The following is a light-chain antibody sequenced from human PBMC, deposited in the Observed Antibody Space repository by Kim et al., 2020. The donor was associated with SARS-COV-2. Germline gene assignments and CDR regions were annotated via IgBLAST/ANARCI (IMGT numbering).Light chain of an antibody. CDR2: DVT. J-gene: IGLJ3*02. V-gene: IGLV2-14*03. CDR3: SSYTSSKTWL. Sequence: GKSIAISGTGTNNDIGGYNYVSWYQHHPGKAPKLLIYDVTKRPSGVSNRFSGSKSGSTASLTISGLQAEDEADYYCSSYTSSKTWLFGGGTQLTVL. CDR1: NNDIGGYNY.